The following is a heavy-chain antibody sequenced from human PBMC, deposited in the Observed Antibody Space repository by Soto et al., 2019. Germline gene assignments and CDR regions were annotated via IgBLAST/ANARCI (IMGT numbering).Heavy chain of an antibody. V-gene: IGHV4-39*01. Sequence: QLQLQESGPGLVKPSETLSLTCSVSGDSISISSYYWGWVRQPPGKGLEWIGSIHYSGSTHYNPSLQSRVTISGDASKKQFPPKLGSVTAADTARYYWASTKDETLDCDYWGQGNLVTVSS. CDR1: GDSISISSYY. CDR3: ASTKDETLDCDY. D-gene: IGHD2-8*01. J-gene: IGHJ4*02. CDR2: IHYSGST.